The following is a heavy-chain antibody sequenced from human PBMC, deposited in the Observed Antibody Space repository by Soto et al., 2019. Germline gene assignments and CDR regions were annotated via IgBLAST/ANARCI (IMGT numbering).Heavy chain of an antibody. Sequence: QITLKESGPTLVIPTQTLTLTCTLSGFSLSTSGVGVGWISQAPGTALEWLGVIYRDDDERYKPSLKNRLTTTRDSSTKQVLLTMTNMDPVDTATYYCAYRQEYRDSWNSGWFDPWGQGTLVSVSS. V-gene: IGHV2-5*02. J-gene: IGHJ5*02. CDR3: AYRQEYRDSWNSGWFDP. CDR1: GFSLSTSGVG. D-gene: IGHD1-7*01. CDR2: IYRDDDE.